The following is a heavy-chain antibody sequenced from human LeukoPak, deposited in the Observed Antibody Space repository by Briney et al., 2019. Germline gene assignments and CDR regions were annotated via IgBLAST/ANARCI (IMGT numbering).Heavy chain of an antibody. D-gene: IGHD6-13*01. J-gene: IGHJ4*02. Sequence: GRSLRLSCAASGFTFSSYCMHWVRQAPGKGLEWVAVIWYDGSNKYYADSVKGRFTISRDNSKNTLYLQMNSLRAEDTAVSYCARDPGGSSSYGGFDYWGQGTLVTVSS. CDR3: ARDPGGSSSYGGFDY. CDR2: IWYDGSNK. V-gene: IGHV3-33*01. CDR1: GFTFSSYC.